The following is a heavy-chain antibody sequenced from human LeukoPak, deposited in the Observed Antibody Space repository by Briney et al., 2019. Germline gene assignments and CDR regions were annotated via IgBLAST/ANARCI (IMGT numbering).Heavy chain of an antibody. V-gene: IGHV3-53*01. CDR1: GFTVSSNY. CDR3: ATREVHHCSSLDY. CDR2: IYSGGST. D-gene: IGHD6-6*01. Sequence: GGSLRLSCAASGFTVSSNYMSWVRQAPGKGLEWVSVIYSGGSTYYADSVKGRFTISRDNSKNTLYLQMNSLRAEDTAVYYCATREVHHCSSLDYWGQGTLVTVSS. J-gene: IGHJ4*02.